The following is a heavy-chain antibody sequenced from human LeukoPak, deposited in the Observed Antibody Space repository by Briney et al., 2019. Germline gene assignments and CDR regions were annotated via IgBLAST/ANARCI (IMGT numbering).Heavy chain of an antibody. Sequence: ASVKVSCKASGYTFTSYDINWVRQATGQGLEWMGWMNPNSGNTGYAQKFQGRVTITRNTSISTAYMELSSLRSEDTAVYYCAFQYYYDSSGFNPWGQGTLVTVSS. D-gene: IGHD3-22*01. V-gene: IGHV1-8*03. J-gene: IGHJ5*02. CDR2: MNPNSGNT. CDR3: AFQYYYDSSGFNP. CDR1: GYTFTSYD.